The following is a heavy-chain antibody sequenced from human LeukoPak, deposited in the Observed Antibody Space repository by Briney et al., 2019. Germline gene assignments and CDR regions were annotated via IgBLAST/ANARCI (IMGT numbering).Heavy chain of an antibody. CDR1: GFTFSSYW. CDR2: IKQDGSEK. D-gene: IGHD3-10*01. V-gene: IGHV3-7*01. J-gene: IGHJ4*02. CDR3: AKDRVHYYGSGSYYIDY. Sequence: GGSLRLSCAASGFTFSSYWMSWVRQAPGKGLEWVANIKQDGSEKYYADSVKGRFTISRDNSKNTLYLQMNSLRAEDTAVYYCAKDRVHYYGSGSYYIDYWGQGTLVTVSS.